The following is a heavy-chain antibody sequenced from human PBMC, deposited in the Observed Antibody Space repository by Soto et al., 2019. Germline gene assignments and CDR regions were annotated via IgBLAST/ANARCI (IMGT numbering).Heavy chain of an antibody. CDR1: GGSFSGYY. V-gene: IGHV4-34*01. J-gene: IGHJ4*02. Sequence: SETLSLTCAVYGGSFSGYYWSRIRQPPGKGLEWIGEINHSGSTNYNPSLKSRVTISVDTSKNQFSLKLSSVTAADTAVYYCARRRWWSDPYGSGSYLERGPFDYWGQGTLVTVSS. D-gene: IGHD3-10*01. CDR3: ARRRWWSDPYGSGSYLERGPFDY. CDR2: INHSGST.